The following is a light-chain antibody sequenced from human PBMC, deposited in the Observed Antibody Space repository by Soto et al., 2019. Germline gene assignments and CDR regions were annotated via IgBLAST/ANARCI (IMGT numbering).Light chain of an antibody. CDR2: DVS. J-gene: IGLJ1*01. CDR3: YSYAGDYTYV. V-gene: IGLV2-11*01. CDR1: SSDVGDYNY. Sequence: QSALTQPRSVSGSPGQSVTISCTGTSSDVGDYNYVSWYQQHPGKAPKLMIYDVSKRPSGVPDRFPGSKSGNTASLTISGLQAEDEADYYCYSYAGDYTYVFGTGTKLTVL.